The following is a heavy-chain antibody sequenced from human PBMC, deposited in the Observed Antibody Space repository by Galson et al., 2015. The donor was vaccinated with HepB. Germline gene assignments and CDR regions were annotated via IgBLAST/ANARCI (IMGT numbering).Heavy chain of an antibody. D-gene: IGHD3-10*02. CDR3: ASGYCVPSTCAIGMGYFQR. J-gene: IGHJ1*01. CDR2: IYYSGNI. V-gene: IGHV4-59*03. CDR1: AASISISY. Sequence: SETLSLTCTVSAASISISYWSWIRQAPGKGLEYIGYIYYSGNINYNPSLKSRVTISVARSKNQFSLSLTSVTAADTAVYYCASGYCVPSTCAIGMGYFQRWGLGTLVTVSS.